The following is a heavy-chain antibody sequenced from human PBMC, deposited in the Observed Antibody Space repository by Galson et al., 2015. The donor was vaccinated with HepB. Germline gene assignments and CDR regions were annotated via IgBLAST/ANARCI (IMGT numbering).Heavy chain of an antibody. Sequence: SLRLSCAASGFTFSRYAMTWVRQAPGKGLEWVSGISGSGASTYYADSVKGRFTISRDDSKNTLYLQMNSLRAEDTAVYYCMTQLVLPDYFDYWGQGTLVTVSS. J-gene: IGHJ4*02. CDR3: MTQLVLPDYFDY. CDR2: ISGSGAST. V-gene: IGHV3-23*01. CDR1: GFTFSRYA. D-gene: IGHD6-13*01.